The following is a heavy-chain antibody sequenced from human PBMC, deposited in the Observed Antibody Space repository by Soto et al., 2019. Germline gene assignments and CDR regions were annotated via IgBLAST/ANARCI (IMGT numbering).Heavy chain of an antibody. V-gene: IGHV3-48*03. CDR1: GFTFSNYE. Sequence: LRLSCAASGFTFSNYEMNWVRQAPGKGLEWVSYINSGGSTVYYADSVKGRFTISRDNAKNSLCLQMNSLRAEDTAVYYCARGGGAAPRGAFDIWGQGTMVTVSS. D-gene: IGHD1-26*01. J-gene: IGHJ3*02. CDR2: INSGGSTV. CDR3: ARGGGAAPRGAFDI.